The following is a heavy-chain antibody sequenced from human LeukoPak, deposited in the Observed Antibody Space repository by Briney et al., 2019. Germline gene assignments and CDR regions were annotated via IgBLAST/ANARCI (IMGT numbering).Heavy chain of an antibody. D-gene: IGHD3-9*01. Sequence: GGSLRLSCAASGFTFSDYYMSWIRQARGEGLECVSYISRRGSTIYYADSVKDRLTISRDNDKNSLYLQMNSLRAEDTPVYYCARVNYDIMTGYLRVYYFDYWGQGTLVTVSS. CDR1: GFTFSDYY. J-gene: IGHJ4*02. CDR3: ARVNYDIMTGYLRVYYFDY. V-gene: IGHV3-11*01. CDR2: ISRRGSTI.